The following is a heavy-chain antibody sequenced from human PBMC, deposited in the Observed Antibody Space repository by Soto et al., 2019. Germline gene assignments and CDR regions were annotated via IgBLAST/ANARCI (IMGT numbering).Heavy chain of an antibody. CDR3: ARGVSGRSSYYYGMDV. D-gene: IGHD3-10*01. J-gene: IGHJ6*02. V-gene: IGHV1-69*13. CDR2: IIPIFGTA. CDR1: GGTFSSYA. Sequence: SVKVSCKASGGTFSSYAISWVRQAPGQGLEWMGGIIPIFGTANYAQKFQGRVTITADESTSTAYMELSSLRSEDTAVYYCARGVSGRSSYYYGMDVWGQGTTVTVSS.